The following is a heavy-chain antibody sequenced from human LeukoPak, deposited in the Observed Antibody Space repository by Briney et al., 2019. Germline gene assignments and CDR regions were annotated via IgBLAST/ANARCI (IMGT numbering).Heavy chain of an antibody. CDR3: ARDRHRRHYYDSSLHPPLDY. CDR1: GYTFTSYG. D-gene: IGHD3-22*01. CDR2: SSGYNGNT. Sequence: GASVKVSCKASGYTFTSYGISWVRQAPGQGLEWMGWSSGYNGNTNYAQKLQGRVTMTTDTSTSTAYMDLRSLRSDDTAVYYCARDRHRRHYYDSSLHPPLDYWGQGTLVTVSS. V-gene: IGHV1-18*01. J-gene: IGHJ4*02.